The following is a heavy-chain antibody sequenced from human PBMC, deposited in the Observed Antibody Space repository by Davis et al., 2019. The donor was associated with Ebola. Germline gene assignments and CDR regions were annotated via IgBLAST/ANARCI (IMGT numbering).Heavy chain of an antibody. D-gene: IGHD2-2*02. CDR1: GGSISSSSYY. CDR2: IYYSGST. CDR3: ARVVVVPAAIPANYYYYMDV. V-gene: IGHV4-39*07. J-gene: IGHJ6*03. Sequence: PSETLSLTCTVSGGSISSSSYYWGWIRQPPGKGLEWIGSIYYSGSTYYNPSLKSRVTISVDTSKNQFSLKLSSVTAADTAVYYCARVVVVPAAIPANYYYYMDVWGKGTTVTVSS.